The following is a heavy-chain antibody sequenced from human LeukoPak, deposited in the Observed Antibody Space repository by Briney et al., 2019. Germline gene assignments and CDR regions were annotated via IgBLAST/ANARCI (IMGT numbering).Heavy chain of an antibody. J-gene: IGHJ4*02. CDR3: ARDPSSGYFLVDY. Sequence: GGSLRLSCAASGFTFSSYAMHWVRQAPGKGLEWVAVISYDGSNKYYADSVKGRFTISRDNSKNTLYLQMNSLRAEDTAVYYCARDPSSGYFLVDYWGQGTLVTVSS. V-gene: IGHV3-30-3*01. D-gene: IGHD3-22*01. CDR1: GFTFSSYA. CDR2: ISYDGSNK.